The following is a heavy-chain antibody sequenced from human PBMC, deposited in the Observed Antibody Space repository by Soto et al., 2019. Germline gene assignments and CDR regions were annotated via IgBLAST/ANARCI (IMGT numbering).Heavy chain of an antibody. D-gene: IGHD7-27*01. J-gene: IGHJ5*02. Sequence: QVQLVQSGAEVKKPGSSVKVSCKASGGTFSSYAISWVRQAPGQGLEWMGGIIPIFGTANYAQKFQGRVTITADESTSPAYRGLSSLRSEDTAVYYCARSRLLGGDTPGGGWFDPWGQGTLVTVSS. V-gene: IGHV1-69*01. CDR3: ARSRLLGGDTPGGGWFDP. CDR1: GGTFSSYA. CDR2: IIPIFGTA.